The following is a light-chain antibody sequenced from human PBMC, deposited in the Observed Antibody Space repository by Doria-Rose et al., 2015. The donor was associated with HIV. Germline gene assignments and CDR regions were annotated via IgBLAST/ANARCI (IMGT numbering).Light chain of an antibody. CDR3: HQYGTSWT. CDR1: QSFSSTY. J-gene: IGKJ1*01. Sequence: TQSPGTLSLSPGERATLSCRASQSFSSTYLAWYQQKPGKAPSLLIYDGSTSASGIPDRYSASGSATDFTLTINRLEPEDFALYYCHQYGTSWTFGQGTKVEI. CDR2: DGS. V-gene: IGKV3-20*01.